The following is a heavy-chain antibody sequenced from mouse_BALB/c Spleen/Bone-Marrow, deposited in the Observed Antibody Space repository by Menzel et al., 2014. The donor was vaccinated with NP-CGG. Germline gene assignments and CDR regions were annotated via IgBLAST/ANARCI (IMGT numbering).Heavy chain of an antibody. CDR1: GYTFTAYV. J-gene: IGHJ2*01. D-gene: IGHD2-3*01. CDR3: AREGWLPRFDY. Sequence: EVQLQQSGPELVKPGASVKMSCKASGYTFTAYVMHWVKQKPGQGLEWIGYINPYNDGTNYIEKFKGKATLTSDIPSSTAYMELSSLTSEDSAVYYCAREGWLPRFDYLGQGTTLTVSS. CDR2: INPYNDGT. V-gene: IGHV1-14*01.